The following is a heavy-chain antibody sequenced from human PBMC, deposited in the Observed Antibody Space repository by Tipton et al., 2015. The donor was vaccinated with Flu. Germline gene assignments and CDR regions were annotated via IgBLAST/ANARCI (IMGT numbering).Heavy chain of an antibody. J-gene: IGHJ4*02. CDR3: ARTFGSGTYYRMLFDY. V-gene: IGHV4-38-2*01. CDR1: GFSISSGYY. D-gene: IGHD3-10*01. CDR2: IHRSGST. Sequence: TLSLTCAVSGFSISSGYYWGWIRQPPGKGLEWIATIHRSGSTKYNPSLKSRVTISVDTSKNQFSLRLSSVTAADTAVYYCARTFGSGTYYRMLFDYWGQGTLVTVSS.